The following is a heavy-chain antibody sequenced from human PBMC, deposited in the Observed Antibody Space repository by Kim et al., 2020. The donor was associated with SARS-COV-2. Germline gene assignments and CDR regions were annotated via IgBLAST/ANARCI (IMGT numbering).Heavy chain of an antibody. D-gene: IGHD6-13*01. CDR1: GGTFSSYA. J-gene: IGHJ6*02. CDR2: IIPIFGTA. Sequence: SVKVSCKASGGTFSSYAISWVRQAPGQGLEWMGGIIPIFGTANYAQKFQGRVTITADESTSTAYMELSSLRSEDTAVYYCARDAGVEGSRSWYRYYGMDVWGQGTTVTVSS. CDR3: ARDAGVEGSRSWYRYYGMDV. V-gene: IGHV1-69*13.